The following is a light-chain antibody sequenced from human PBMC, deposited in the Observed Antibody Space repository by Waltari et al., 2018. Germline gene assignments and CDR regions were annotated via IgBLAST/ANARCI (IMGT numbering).Light chain of an antibody. CDR2: DDH. V-gene: IGLV3-10*01. CDR1: GLPTTL. CDR3: YTEDSTWGA. Sequence: SFDLTQPPSVSVSPGQAASVTCSGDGLPTTLSYWFQKKSGQAPVLIIYDDHKRPSGIPERFSASSSGTMATLTISGAQVEDEADYFCYTEDSTWGAFGGGTKLTVL. J-gene: IGLJ2*01.